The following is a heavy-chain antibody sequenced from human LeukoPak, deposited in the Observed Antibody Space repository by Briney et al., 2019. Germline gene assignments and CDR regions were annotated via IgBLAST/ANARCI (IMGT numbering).Heavy chain of an antibody. CDR2: ISWNSGSI. D-gene: IGHD2-21*02. CDR3: AKAASVTANAFDI. CDR1: RFTFDDYA. Sequence: GRSLRLSCAASRFTFDDYAMHWVRQAPGKGLEWVSGISWNSGSIGYADPVKGRFTISRDNAKNSLYLQMNSLRAEDTALYYCAKAASVTANAFDIWGQGTMVTVSS. V-gene: IGHV3-9*01. J-gene: IGHJ3*02.